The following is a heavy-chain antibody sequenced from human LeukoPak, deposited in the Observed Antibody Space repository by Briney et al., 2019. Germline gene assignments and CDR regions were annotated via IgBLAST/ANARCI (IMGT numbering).Heavy chain of an antibody. CDR1: GFIFSSYG. J-gene: IGHJ4*02. D-gene: IGHD3-10*01. V-gene: IGHV3-30*18. CDR2: VSYDGSSK. Sequence: PGRSLRLSCAAPGFIFSSYGMHWVRQAPGKGLEWVAVVSYDGSSKCYADSVKGRFTISRDNSKNTLYLQMNSLRAEDTAVYHCTKEHYYGSGSYPEYWGQGVLVTVSS. CDR3: TKEHYYGSGSYPEY.